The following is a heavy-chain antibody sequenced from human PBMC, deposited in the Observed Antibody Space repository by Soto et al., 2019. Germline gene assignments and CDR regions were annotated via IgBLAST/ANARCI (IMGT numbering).Heavy chain of an antibody. J-gene: IGHJ3*02. Sequence: SVKVSCKASGGTFSRYTIGWVRQAPGQGLEWMGAIIPIFETVNYAQKFQGRVTLAADESTSTAYMELTSLRSDDTAVYYCARAPISDAFDIWGQGTRVTVSS. CDR1: GGTFSRYT. D-gene: IGHD2-2*02. CDR2: IIPIFETV. CDR3: ARAPISDAFDI. V-gene: IGHV1-69*13.